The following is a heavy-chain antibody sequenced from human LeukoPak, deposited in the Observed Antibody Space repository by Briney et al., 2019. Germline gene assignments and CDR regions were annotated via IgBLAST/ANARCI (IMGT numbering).Heavy chain of an antibody. Sequence: GGSLRLSCAASKFTFSNYAMSWVRQAPGKGLEWVSAISNSGGNTYYADSVKGRFTISRENAKNSLYLQMNSLRAEDTAVYYCARLRRTSDSSGYYYYYDYWGQGTLVTVSS. CDR2: ISNSGGNT. J-gene: IGHJ4*02. CDR3: ARLRRTSDSSGYYYYYDY. D-gene: IGHD3-22*01. V-gene: IGHV3-23*01. CDR1: KFTFSNYA.